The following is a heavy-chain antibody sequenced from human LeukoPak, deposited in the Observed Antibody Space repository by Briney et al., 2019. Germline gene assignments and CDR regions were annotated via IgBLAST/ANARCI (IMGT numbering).Heavy chain of an antibody. J-gene: IGHJ4*02. D-gene: IGHD1-1*01. CDR3: ARDPVTRGGFDY. Sequence: SETLSLTCTVSGVSISSYYWSWIRQPAGKGLEWIGRIYTSGSTNYHPSLKGRVTMSVDTSQNQFSLKLSSVTAADTAVYYCARDPVTRGGFDYWGQGTLVTVSS. CDR2: IYTSGST. CDR1: GVSISSYY. V-gene: IGHV4-4*07.